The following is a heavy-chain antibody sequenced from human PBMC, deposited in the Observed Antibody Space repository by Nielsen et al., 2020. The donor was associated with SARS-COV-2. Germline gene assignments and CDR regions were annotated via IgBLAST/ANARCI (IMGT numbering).Heavy chain of an antibody. J-gene: IGHJ3*02. CDR3: AKDDVVRGDAYDI. V-gene: IGHV3-30*18. CDR1: GFTFSSYS. D-gene: IGHD3-10*01. Sequence: GESLKISCAASGFTFSSYSMNWVRQAPGKGLEWVAVISYDGSNKYYADSVKGRFTISRDNSKNTLYLQMNSLRAEDTAVYFCAKDDVVRGDAYDIWGQGTVVTVSS. CDR2: ISYDGSNK.